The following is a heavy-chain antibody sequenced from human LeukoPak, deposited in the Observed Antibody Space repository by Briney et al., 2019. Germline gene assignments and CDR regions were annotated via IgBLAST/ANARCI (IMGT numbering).Heavy chain of an antibody. CDR3: ARRGYSGYEGAWFDP. J-gene: IGHJ5*02. Sequence: GESLKISCKGSGYIFTEYWIGWVRQMPGKAPELMGIIYPGDSDTRYSPDFQGQVTISADKSISTAYLQWSSLKASDTAIYYCARRGYSGYEGAWFDPWGQGTQVTVSS. CDR1: GYIFTEYW. V-gene: IGHV5-51*01. CDR2: IYPGDSDT. D-gene: IGHD5-12*01.